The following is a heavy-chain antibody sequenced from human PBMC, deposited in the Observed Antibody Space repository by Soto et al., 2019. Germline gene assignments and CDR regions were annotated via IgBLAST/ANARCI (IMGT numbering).Heavy chain of an antibody. CDR2: ISYDGSNK. V-gene: IGHV3-30*18. CDR3: AKERRTYYYYGMDV. J-gene: IGHJ6*02. CDR1: GFTFSTYG. Sequence: GGSLRLSCAASGFTFSTYGMHWVRQAPGKGLEWVAVISYDGSNKYYADSVKGRFTISRDNSKNTLYLQMNSLRAEDTAVYYCAKERRTYYYYGMDVWGQGTTVTAP.